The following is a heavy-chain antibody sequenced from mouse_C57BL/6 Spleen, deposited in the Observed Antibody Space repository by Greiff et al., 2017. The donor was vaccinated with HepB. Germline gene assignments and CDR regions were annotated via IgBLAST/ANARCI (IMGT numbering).Heavy chain of an antibody. CDR2: ISSGGDYI. Sequence: DVQLVESGEGLVKPGGSLKLSCAASGFTFSSYAMSWVRQTPEKRLEWVAYISSGGDYIYYADTVKGRFTISRDNARNTLYLQMSSLKSEDTAMYYCTRDKGYSFHYYAMDYWGQGTSVTVSS. CDR1: GFTFSSYA. V-gene: IGHV5-9-1*02. J-gene: IGHJ4*01. D-gene: IGHD2-12*01. CDR3: TRDKGYSFHYYAMDY.